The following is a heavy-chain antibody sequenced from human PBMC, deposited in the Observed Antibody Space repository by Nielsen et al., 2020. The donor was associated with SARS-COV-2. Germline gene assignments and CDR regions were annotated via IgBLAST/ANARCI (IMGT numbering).Heavy chain of an antibody. CDR2: IYYSGST. V-gene: IGHV4-39*01. CDR1: GGSISSSSYY. Sequence: SETLSLTCTVSGGSISSSSYYWGWIRQPPGKGLEWIGSIYYSGSTYYNPSLKSRVTISVDTSKNQFSLKLSSVTAADTAVYYCARGPDGYREGLFDYWGQGTLVTVSS. D-gene: IGHD5-24*01. CDR3: ARGPDGYREGLFDY. J-gene: IGHJ4*02.